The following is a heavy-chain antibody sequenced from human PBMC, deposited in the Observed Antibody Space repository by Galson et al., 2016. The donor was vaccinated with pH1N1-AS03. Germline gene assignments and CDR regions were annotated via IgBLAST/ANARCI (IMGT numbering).Heavy chain of an antibody. J-gene: IGHJ3*01. CDR1: GFTFTNHW. CDR2: LDTDGSRT. V-gene: IGHV3-74*01. Sequence: SLRLSCAASGFTFTNHWMHWVRHAPGEGLVWVSHLDTDGSRTTYADSVRGRFTFSRDNAKNTLFLQMNSLRAEDTAVYYCTRDSYLSFDLWGQGTMVTVSS. D-gene: IGHD5-18*01. CDR3: TRDSYLSFDL.